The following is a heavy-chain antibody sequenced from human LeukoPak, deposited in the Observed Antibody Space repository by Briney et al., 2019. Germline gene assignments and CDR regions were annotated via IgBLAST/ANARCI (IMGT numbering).Heavy chain of an antibody. D-gene: IGHD3-10*01. CDR2: IRYDGSNK. J-gene: IGHJ3*02. Sequence: GGSLRLSCAASEFTFSSYGMHWVRQAPGKGLEWVAFIRYDGSNKYYADSVKGRFTISRDNSKNTLYLQMNSLRAEDTAVYYCATGGVRDDAFDIWGQGTMVTVSS. CDR1: EFTFSSYG. CDR3: ATGGVRDDAFDI. V-gene: IGHV3-30*02.